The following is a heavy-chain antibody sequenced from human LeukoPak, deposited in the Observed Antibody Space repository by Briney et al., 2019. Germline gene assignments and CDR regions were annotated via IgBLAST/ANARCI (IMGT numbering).Heavy chain of an antibody. J-gene: IGHJ1*01. D-gene: IGHD2-21*01. V-gene: IGHV3-30*04. CDR2: IRYDGSNK. CDR3: ARGLKNMYSIQH. CDR1: GFTFSSYA. Sequence: GRSLRLSCAASGFTFSSYAMHWVRQAPGKGLEWVAFIRYDGSNKYYADSVKGRFTISRDNSKNTLYLQMNSLRAEDTAVYYCARGLKNMYSIQHWGQGTLVTVSS.